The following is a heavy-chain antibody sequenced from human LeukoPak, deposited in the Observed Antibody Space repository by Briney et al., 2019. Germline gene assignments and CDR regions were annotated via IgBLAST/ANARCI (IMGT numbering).Heavy chain of an antibody. CDR3: VSCGTTTCIIRFDH. CDR1: GFTFSRYW. J-gene: IGHJ4*02. V-gene: IGHV3-7*01. CDR2: IKEDGSEK. Sequence: PGGSLRLSCAASGFTFSRYWMNWVRQAPGKGLEWVASIKEDGSEKSYVDSVKGRFTISRDNAKNSLYLQMNSLRAKDTAVYYCVSCGTTTCIIRFDHWGQGTLVTVSS. D-gene: IGHD2-2*01.